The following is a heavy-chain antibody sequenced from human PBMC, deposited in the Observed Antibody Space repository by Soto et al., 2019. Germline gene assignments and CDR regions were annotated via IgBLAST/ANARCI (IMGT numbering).Heavy chain of an antibody. V-gene: IGHV4-31*03. CDR1: GGSISSGGYY. J-gene: IGHJ6*02. Sequence: QVQLQESGPGLVKPSQTLSLTCTVSGGSISSGGYYWSWIRQHPGKGLEWIGYIYYSGSTYYNPSLNNRVTISLDTSKNHFSLKLRSVTAADTAVYYCAREGLYYDILPGNLVNYYYYGMDVWGQGTTVTVSS. CDR2: IYYSGST. D-gene: IGHD3-9*01. CDR3: AREGLYYDILPGNLVNYYYYGMDV.